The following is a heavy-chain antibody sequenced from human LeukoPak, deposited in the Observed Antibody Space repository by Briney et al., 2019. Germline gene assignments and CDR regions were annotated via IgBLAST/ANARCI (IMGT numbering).Heavy chain of an antibody. CDR3: ARGYGRVVATNFGLYYFDY. D-gene: IGHD5-12*01. V-gene: IGHV1-18*04. J-gene: IGHJ4*02. CDR2: ISAYNGNT. CDR1: GYTFTSYY. Sequence: ASVKVSCKASGYTFTSYYMHWVRQAPGQGLEWMGWISAYNGNTNYAQKLQGRVTMTTDTSTSTAYMELRSLRSDDTAVYYCARGYGRVVATNFGLYYFDYWGQGTLVTVSS.